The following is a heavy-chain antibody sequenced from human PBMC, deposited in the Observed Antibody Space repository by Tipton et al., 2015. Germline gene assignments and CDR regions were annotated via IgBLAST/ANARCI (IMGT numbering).Heavy chain of an antibody. CDR1: GGSFSGYY. D-gene: IGHD3-22*01. CDR3: ATAYYFDSRAAYYFDN. V-gene: IGHV4-34*01. CDR2: INHSGST. J-gene: IGHJ4*02. Sequence: TLSLTCAVYGGSFSGYYWSWIRQPPGKGLEWIGEINHSGSTNYNPSLKSRVTISVDTSKNQFSLRLSSVTAADTAVYYCATAYYFDSRAAYYFDNWGQGTLVTVSS.